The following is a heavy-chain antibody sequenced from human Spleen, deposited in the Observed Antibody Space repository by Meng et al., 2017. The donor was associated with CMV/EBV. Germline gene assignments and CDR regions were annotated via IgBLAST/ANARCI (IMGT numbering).Heavy chain of an antibody. Sequence: LSCAASGFTFSSYAMHWVRQAPGKGLEWVSAISGSGGSTYYADSVKGRFTISRDNSKNTLYLQMNSLRAEDTAVYYCASHIAAADLDYWGQGTLVTVSS. J-gene: IGHJ4*02. CDR2: ISGSGGST. V-gene: IGHV3-23*01. CDR3: ASHIAAADLDY. D-gene: IGHD6-13*01. CDR1: GFTFSSYA.